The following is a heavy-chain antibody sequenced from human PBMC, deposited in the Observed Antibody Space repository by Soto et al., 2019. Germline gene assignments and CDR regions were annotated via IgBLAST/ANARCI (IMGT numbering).Heavy chain of an antibody. V-gene: IGHV4-61*08. Sequence: SQTLPLTCTVSCGSISSGGYYWSCIRQPPGKGLEWIGYIYYSGSTNYNPSLKSRVTISVDTSKNQFSLKLSSVTAADTAVYYCARHTRDGYTNQGTYYFDYWGQGTLVTVSS. CDR3: ARHTRDGYTNQGTYYFDY. J-gene: IGHJ4*02. CDR2: IYYSGST. D-gene: IGHD5-12*01. CDR1: CGSISSGGYY.